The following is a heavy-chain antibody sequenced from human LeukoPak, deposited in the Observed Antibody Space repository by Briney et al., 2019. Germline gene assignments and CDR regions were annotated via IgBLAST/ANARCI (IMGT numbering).Heavy chain of an antibody. CDR2: ISAYNGNT. CDR3: ARARVVAYCGGDCYWAFDI. D-gene: IGHD2-21*01. Sequence: ASVTVSCKASGYTFTSYGISWVRQAPGQGLEWMGWISAYNGNTNYAQKLQGRVTMTTDTSTSTAYMELRSLRSDDTAVYYCARARVVAYCGGDCYWAFDIWGQGTMVTVS. V-gene: IGHV1-18*01. CDR1: GYTFTSYG. J-gene: IGHJ3*02.